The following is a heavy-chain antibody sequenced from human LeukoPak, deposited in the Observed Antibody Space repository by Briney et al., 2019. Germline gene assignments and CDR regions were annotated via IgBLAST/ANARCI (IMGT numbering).Heavy chain of an antibody. D-gene: IGHD1-26*01. J-gene: IGHJ4*02. V-gene: IGHV3-23*01. CDR3: AKWPEGATPKFHY. CDR2: ISGSGGVT. CDR1: AFTFISSS. Sequence: GGSLRLSCAASAFTFISSSINCVRQAPGKGRGWVSTISGSGGVTYYPDSVRGRFTISRDNSKNTLHLQMDSLRAEDTAIYYCAKWPEGATPKFHYWGQGTLVTVSS.